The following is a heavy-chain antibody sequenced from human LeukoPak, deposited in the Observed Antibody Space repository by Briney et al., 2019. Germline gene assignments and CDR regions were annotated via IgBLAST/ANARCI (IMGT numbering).Heavy chain of an antibody. Sequence: GGSLRLSCAASGFTFSHYAIHWVRQAPGKGLEWVAVISYDGSTKYYADSVKARFTISRDNSKNTLYLQMNSLRPDDTAVYYCAREIFDGDYNYYYGMDVWGQGTTVTVSS. CDR2: ISYDGSTK. CDR3: AREIFDGDYNYYYGMDV. CDR1: GFTFSHYA. V-gene: IGHV3-30-3*01. D-gene: IGHD4-17*01. J-gene: IGHJ6*02.